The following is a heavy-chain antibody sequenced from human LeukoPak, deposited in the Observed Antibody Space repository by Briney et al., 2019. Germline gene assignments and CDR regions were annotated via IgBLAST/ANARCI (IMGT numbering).Heavy chain of an antibody. CDR1: GFTFSSYG. Sequence: GGSLRLSCAASGFTFSSYGMHWVRQAPGKGLEWVAAISYDGSNKYYADSVKGRFTISRDNSKNTLYLQMNSLRAEDTAVYYCAKDLRDIVVVPAAMDYYYYGMDVWGQGTTVTVSS. CDR2: ISYDGSNK. V-gene: IGHV3-30*18. D-gene: IGHD2-2*01. CDR3: AKDLRDIVVVPAAMDYYYYGMDV. J-gene: IGHJ6*02.